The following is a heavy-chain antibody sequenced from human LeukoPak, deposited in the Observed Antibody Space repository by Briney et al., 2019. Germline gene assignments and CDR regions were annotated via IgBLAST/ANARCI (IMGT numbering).Heavy chain of an antibody. Sequence: GGSLRLSCAASGFTFSSYWMHWVRHAPGKGLVWVSRINSDGSSTSYADSVKGRFTISRDNAKNTLYLQMNSLRAEDTAVYYCARARIAAAGTNWFDPGAREPWSPSPQ. J-gene: IGHJ5*02. CDR2: INSDGSST. CDR1: GFTFSSYW. V-gene: IGHV3-74*01. CDR3: ARARIAAAGTNWFDP. D-gene: IGHD6-13*01.